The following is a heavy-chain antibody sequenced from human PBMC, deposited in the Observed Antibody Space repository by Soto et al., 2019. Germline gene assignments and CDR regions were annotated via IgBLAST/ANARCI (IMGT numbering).Heavy chain of an antibody. CDR2: SYYRGST. Sequence: QLQLQESGPGLVKPSETLSLTCTVSGGSISSRSHYWGWIRQSPGKHLEWIGSSYYRGSTHYNPSPKTRVTISLDTSKNQVSLKGYSVTAADTAVYYCATADGFGVVTPFFEYWGQGILVTVSS. CDR3: ATADGFGVVTPFFEY. V-gene: IGHV4-39*01. J-gene: IGHJ4*02. D-gene: IGHD3-3*01. CDR1: GGSISSRSHY.